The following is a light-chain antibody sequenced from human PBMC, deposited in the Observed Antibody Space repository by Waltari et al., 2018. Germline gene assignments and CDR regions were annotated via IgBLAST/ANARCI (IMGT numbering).Light chain of an antibody. Sequence: EIVMTQSPATLSGSPGERATLSCRASQSVGSNLAWYQQKPGQAPRLRLPGASTGATGVPARFSGSGSGTEFSLTISSLQSEDFAIYYCQQHNNWPLTFGGGTKVESK. CDR3: QQHNNWPLT. CDR1: QSVGSN. V-gene: IGKV3-15*01. J-gene: IGKJ4*01. CDR2: GAS.